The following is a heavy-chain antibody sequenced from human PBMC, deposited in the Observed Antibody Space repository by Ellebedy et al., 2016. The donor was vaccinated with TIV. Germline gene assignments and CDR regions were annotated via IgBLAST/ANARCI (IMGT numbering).Heavy chain of an antibody. CDR3: SRGWSTPDS. CDR2: IRSTGSDK. V-gene: IGHV3-21*06. CDR1: GFGFRHFG. Sequence: GESLKISCAASGFGFRHFGMLWVRQSPGEGLEWVSSIRSTGSDKYYAESVKGRFTISRDNAQDTLFLQMNSLRAEDTAVYFCSRGWSTPDSWGQGTLVIVSS. J-gene: IGHJ4*02. D-gene: IGHD2-15*01.